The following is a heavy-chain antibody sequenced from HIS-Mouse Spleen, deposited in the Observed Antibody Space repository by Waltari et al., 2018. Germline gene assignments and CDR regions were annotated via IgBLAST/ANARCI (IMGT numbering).Heavy chain of an antibody. CDR3: AREVGGGNLGRYFQH. Sequence: QVQLQQWGAGLLKPSETLSLTCAVYGGSFSGYYWSWIRQPPGKGLEWIGEINHSGSTNSNPSTKRRFTISVDTSKNQFSLKLSSVTAADTAVYYCAREVGGGNLGRYFQHWGQGTLVTVSS. D-gene: IGHD2-21*02. J-gene: IGHJ1*01. CDR2: INHSGST. CDR1: GGSFSGYY. V-gene: IGHV4-34*01.